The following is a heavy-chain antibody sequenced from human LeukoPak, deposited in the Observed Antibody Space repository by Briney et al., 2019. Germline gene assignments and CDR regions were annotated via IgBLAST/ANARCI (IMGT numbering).Heavy chain of an antibody. V-gene: IGHV1-8*01. J-gene: IGHJ6*02. CDR2: MNPNSGNT. CDR1: GYTFTSYD. Sequence: GASVKVSCKASGYTFTSYDINWVRQATGQGLEWMGWMNPNSGNTGYAQKFQGGVTMTRNTSISTAYMELSSLRSEDTAVYYCARNDILTGYIYYYYGMDVWGQGTTVTVSS. CDR3: ARNDILTGYIYYYYGMDV. D-gene: IGHD3-9*01.